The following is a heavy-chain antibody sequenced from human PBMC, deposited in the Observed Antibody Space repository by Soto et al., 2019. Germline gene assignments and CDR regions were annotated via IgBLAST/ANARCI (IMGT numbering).Heavy chain of an antibody. CDR2: INPNGGNT. CDR3: VRFTTVTTFNSYGMDV. V-gene: IGHV1-46*01. J-gene: IGHJ6*02. D-gene: IGHD4-4*01. CDR1: GYTFTSFY. Sequence: APVKVSCKASGYTFTSFYIHWVRQAPGQGLEWMSIINPNGGNTNYAQKFQERVTITRDMSTSTAYMELSSLRVEDSAVYYCVRFTTVTTFNSYGMDVWGQGTTVTVSS.